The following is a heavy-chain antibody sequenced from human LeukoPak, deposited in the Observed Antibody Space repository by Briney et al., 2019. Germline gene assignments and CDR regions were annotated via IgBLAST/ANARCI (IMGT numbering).Heavy chain of an antibody. V-gene: IGHV3-11*04. CDR3: ARDGLAAATLHWCFDL. Sequence: GGSLRLSCEASGFTFSDHYMSWIRQAPGKGLEWISYISSGSSSIYYADSVKGRLTVSRDNGKKSLYLHMNSLRAEDTAMYYCARDGLAAATLHWCFDLWGRGTLVTVSS. CDR2: ISSGSSSI. J-gene: IGHJ2*01. D-gene: IGHD2-15*01. CDR1: GFTFSDHY.